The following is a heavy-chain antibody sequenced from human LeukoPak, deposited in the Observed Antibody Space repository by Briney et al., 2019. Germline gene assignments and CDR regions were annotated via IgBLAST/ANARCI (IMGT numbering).Heavy chain of an antibody. CDR3: ARGLSGLVRGVHFDY. CDR1: GGSISSSSYY. Sequence: SETLSLTCTVSGGSISSSSYYWGWIRQPPGKGLEWIGSIYYSGSTYYNPSLKSRVTISVDTSKNPFSLKLSSGTAADTAVYYCARGLSGLVRGVHFDYWGQGTLVTVSS. D-gene: IGHD3-10*01. CDR2: IYYSGST. J-gene: IGHJ4*02. V-gene: IGHV4-39*01.